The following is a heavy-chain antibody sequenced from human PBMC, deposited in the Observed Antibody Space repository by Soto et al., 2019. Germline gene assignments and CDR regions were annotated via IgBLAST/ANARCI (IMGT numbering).Heavy chain of an antibody. V-gene: IGHV3-21*01. CDR2: ISSTTNYI. CDR3: ARESEDLTSNFDY. CDR1: CFTFSRYS. Sequence: GGSLRLSCAASCFTFSRYSMNWVRQAPGKGLEWVSSISSTTNYIYYADSMKGRFTVSRDNAKNSVYLDMNSLSAEDTAVYYRARESEDLTSNFDYWGQGTLVTVSS. J-gene: IGHJ4*02.